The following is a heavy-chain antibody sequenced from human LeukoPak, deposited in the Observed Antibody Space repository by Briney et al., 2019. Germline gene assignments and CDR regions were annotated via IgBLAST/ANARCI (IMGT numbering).Heavy chain of an antibody. CDR2: IYYSGST. V-gene: IGHV4-59*01. CDR1: GGSISSYY. J-gene: IGHJ4*02. D-gene: IGHD5-18*01. CDR3: ARGEMDTAMVTDFDH. Sequence: PSETLSLTCTVSGGSISSYYWSWIRQPPGKGLEWIGYIYYSGSTNYSPSLKSRVTISVDTSKNQFSLKLRSVTAADTAVYYCARGEMDTAMVTDFDHWGQGTLVTVSS.